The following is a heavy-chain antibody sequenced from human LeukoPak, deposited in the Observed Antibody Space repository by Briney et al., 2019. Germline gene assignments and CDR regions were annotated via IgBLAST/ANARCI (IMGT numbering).Heavy chain of an antibody. CDR1: GFTFSSYS. Sequence: PGGSLRLSCAASGFTFSSYSMNWVRQAPGKGLEWVSSISSSSSYIYYADSVKGRFTISRDNAKNSLYLQMNSLRTEDTAVYYCARDRGEYSGGWYDYYYMDVWGKGTTVTVSS. V-gene: IGHV3-21*01. CDR3: ARDRGEYSGGWYDYYYMDV. CDR2: ISSSSSYI. D-gene: IGHD6-19*01. J-gene: IGHJ6*03.